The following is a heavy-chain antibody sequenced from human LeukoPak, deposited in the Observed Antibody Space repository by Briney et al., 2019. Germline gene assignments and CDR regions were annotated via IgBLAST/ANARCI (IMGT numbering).Heavy chain of an antibody. CDR3: PRGSNYDIWTGYSP. V-gene: IGHV3-73*01. D-gene: IGHD3-9*01. CDR1: GFTFSGSA. Sequence: GGSLRLSCAASGFTFSGSAMHWVRQASGKGLEWVGRIRSKANSYATAYAASVKGRFTISRDDSKNTAYLQMNSLKTEDTAVYYCPRGSNYDIWTGYSPWGQETWVTVSS. CDR2: IRSKANSYAT. J-gene: IGHJ5*02.